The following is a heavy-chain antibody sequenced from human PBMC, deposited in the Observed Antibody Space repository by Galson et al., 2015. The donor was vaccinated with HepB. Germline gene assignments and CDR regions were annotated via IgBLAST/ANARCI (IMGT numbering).Heavy chain of an antibody. V-gene: IGHV7-4-1*02. Sequence: VKVSFKASGYTFTDYVVNWVRQAPGQGLEWMGWMNTNTGKPTYAPGLAGRFVFSLDTSVTTAYLQISSLATDDTAGYYCARSPLRFLDWLPYYDYYYMDVWGEGTTVTVSS. CDR1: GYTFTDYV. CDR2: MNTNTGKP. D-gene: IGHD3-3*01. CDR3: ARSPLRFLDWLPYYDYYYMDV. J-gene: IGHJ6*03.